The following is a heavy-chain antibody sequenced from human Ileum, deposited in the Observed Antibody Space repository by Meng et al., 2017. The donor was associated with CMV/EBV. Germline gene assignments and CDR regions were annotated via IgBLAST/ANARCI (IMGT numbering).Heavy chain of an antibody. CDR3: ARGPVNSGFDY. J-gene: IGHJ4*02. V-gene: IGHV3-66*02. CDR2: IYSGGTT. D-gene: IGHD4-23*01. CDR1: GITVSNNY. Sequence: LSCAASGITVSNNYMGWVRQAPGKGLEWVSVIYSGGTTHYADSMEGRFIISRDNSKNTLYLQMNSLIAEDPAVYYCARGPVNSGFDYWGQGTLVTVSS.